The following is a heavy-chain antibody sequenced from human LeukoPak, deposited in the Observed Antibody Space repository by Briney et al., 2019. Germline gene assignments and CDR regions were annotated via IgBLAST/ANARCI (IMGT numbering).Heavy chain of an antibody. J-gene: IGHJ4*02. CDR2: IYPGDSDT. V-gene: IGHV5-51*01. CDR1: GYSFSTCW. D-gene: IGHD6-19*01. CDR3: ARHKPGIAVAGTIGLDY. Sequence: KSGESLKISCEVSGYSFSTCWIGWVRQMPGKGLEWMGIIYPGDSDTRYSPSFQGQVTISADKSISTAYLQWSSLKASDTAMYYCARHKPGIAVAGTIGLDYWGQGTLVTVSS.